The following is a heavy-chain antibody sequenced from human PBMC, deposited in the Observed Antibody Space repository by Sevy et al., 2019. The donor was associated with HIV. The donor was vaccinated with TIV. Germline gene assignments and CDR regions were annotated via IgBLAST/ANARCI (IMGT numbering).Heavy chain of an antibody. V-gene: IGHV3-30*09. CDR3: ARGRLTMLRGVYIDY. Sequence: GGSLRLSCAVSGFTFNSFPMHWVRQAPGKGLEWVAVISYDGNKKYYADSVKGRFAISRDNSNNTLILQMNSPRAEDTAVYFCARGRLTMLRGVYIDYWGQGALVTVSS. J-gene: IGHJ4*02. CDR2: ISYDGNKK. CDR1: GFTFNSFP. D-gene: IGHD3-10*01.